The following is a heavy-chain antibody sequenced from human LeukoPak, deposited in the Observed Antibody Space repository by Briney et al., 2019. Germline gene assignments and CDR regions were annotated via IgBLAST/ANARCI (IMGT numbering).Heavy chain of an antibody. CDR2: ISGSGGST. CDR3: AKDHHCSSTSCYVRPPGWFDP. Sequence: GGSLRLSCAASGFTFSSYAMSWVRQAPGKGLEWVSVISGSGGSTYYAGSVKGRFTISRDNSKNTLYLQMNSLRAEDTAVYYCAKDHHCSSTSCYVRPPGWFDPWGQGTLVTVSS. V-gene: IGHV3-23*01. CDR1: GFTFSSYA. D-gene: IGHD2-2*01. J-gene: IGHJ5*02.